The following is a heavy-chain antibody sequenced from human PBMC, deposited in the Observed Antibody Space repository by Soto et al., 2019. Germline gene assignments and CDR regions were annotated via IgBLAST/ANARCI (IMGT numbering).Heavy chain of an antibody. CDR2: ISGDVLYI. J-gene: IGHJ6*02. V-gene: IGHV3-21*01. CDR3: ARDGFDILTGYHIGGMDV. Sequence: PGESLKISCAASGFTFSRYSFNWVRQAPGKGLEWVSSISGDVLYISYADSVKGRFTISRDNAKNSLYLQMNSLRAEDTAVYYCARDGFDILTGYHIGGMDVWGQGTTVTVSS. CDR1: GFTFSRYS. D-gene: IGHD3-9*01.